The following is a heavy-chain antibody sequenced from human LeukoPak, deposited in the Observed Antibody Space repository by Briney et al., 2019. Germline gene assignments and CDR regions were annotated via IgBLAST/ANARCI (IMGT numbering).Heavy chain of an antibody. V-gene: IGHV4-4*02. CDR3: ARESGAFSPFGF. J-gene: IGHJ4*02. D-gene: IGHD1-26*01. CDR1: GGSILTTNW. Sequence: SETLSLTCAVFGGSILTTNWWSWDRQTPGKGLEWIGEVHLSGASNYNPSLKSRVSMSIGKSKNQLSLKLTSVTAADTAMYYCARESGAFSPFGFWGQGTLVTVSS. CDR2: VHLSGAS.